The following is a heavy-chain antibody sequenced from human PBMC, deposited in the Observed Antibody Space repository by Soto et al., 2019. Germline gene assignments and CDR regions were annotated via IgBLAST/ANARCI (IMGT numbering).Heavy chain of an antibody. Sequence: QVQLVQSGAEVKKPGASVKVSCEAYGYTFRHYGITWVRQAPGQGLEWMGWVSAYNRNTNYAQKFQERVTMTTDTSTSTAYMELRSLRSDDTAIYFCPRERQWESLPYWGQGTLVTVSS. J-gene: IGHJ4*02. CDR2: VSAYNRNT. CDR3: PRERQWESLPY. V-gene: IGHV1-18*01. D-gene: IGHD1-26*01. CDR1: GYTFRHYG.